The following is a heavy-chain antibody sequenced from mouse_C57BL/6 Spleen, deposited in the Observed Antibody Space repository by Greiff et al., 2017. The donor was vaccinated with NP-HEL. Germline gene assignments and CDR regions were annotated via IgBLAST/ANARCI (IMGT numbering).Heavy chain of an antibody. J-gene: IGHJ4*01. CDR2: INPNNGGT. CDR3: ARDSNRAMDY. Sequence: VQLQQSGPELVKPGASVKISCKASGYTFTDYYMNWVKQSHGKSLEWIGDINPNNGGTSYNQKFKGKATLTVDKSSSTAYMELRSLTSEDSAVYYCARDSNRAMDYWGQGTSVTVSS. D-gene: IGHD2-5*01. CDR1: GYTFTDYY. V-gene: IGHV1-26*01.